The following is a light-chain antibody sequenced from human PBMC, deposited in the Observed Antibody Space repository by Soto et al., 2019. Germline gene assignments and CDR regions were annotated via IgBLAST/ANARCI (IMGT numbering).Light chain of an antibody. CDR1: QGIRND. V-gene: IGKV1-17*01. J-gene: IGKJ4*01. CDR2: AAS. Sequence: HMSQTTYSQSASVGDRVTINCRASQGIRNDLGWYQQKPGKAPKRLIYAASSLQSGVPSRFSGSGSGTEFTLTISILQPEDVAPDYSPQPNIFLSSFG. CDR3: PQPNIFLSS.